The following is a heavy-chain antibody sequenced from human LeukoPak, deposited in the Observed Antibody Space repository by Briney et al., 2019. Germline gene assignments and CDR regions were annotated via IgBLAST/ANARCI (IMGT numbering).Heavy chain of an antibody. J-gene: IGHJ4*02. CDR3: ARGSYTSGPFDY. Sequence: ASVKVSCKASGYTFTGYYMHWVRRGPGQGLEWMGWINPNNGDRNYPQRFQGRVTMTTDTSISTSYMELSSLTSDDTAVYYCARGSYTSGPFDYWGQGSLVTVSS. CDR2: INPNNGDR. D-gene: IGHD6-19*01. V-gene: IGHV1-2*02. CDR1: GYTFTGYY.